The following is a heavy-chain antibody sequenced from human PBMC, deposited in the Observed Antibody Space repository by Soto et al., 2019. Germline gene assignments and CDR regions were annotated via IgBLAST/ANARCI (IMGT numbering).Heavy chain of an antibody. CDR3: ARRVTYNWNDDDWFDP. D-gene: IGHD1-20*01. V-gene: IGHV4-39*07. CDR1: GGSISSSSYY. CDR2: VNYSGGT. J-gene: IGHJ5*02. Sequence: SETLSLTCTVSGGSISSSSYYWGWIRQPPGQGLEWIGEVNYSGGTNYNPSLKSRVIISLDTSKSQFSLRLSSMTAADTAVYYCARRVTYNWNDDDWFDPWGQGALVTVSS.